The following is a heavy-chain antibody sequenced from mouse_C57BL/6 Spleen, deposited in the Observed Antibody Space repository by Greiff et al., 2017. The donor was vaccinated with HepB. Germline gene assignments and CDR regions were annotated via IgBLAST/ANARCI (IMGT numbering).Heavy chain of an antibody. CDR2: ISSGGSYT. CDR3: ARREIKDYFDY. Sequence: DVKLVESGGDLVKPGGSLKLSCAASGFTFSSYGMSWVRQTPDKRLEWVATISSGGSYTYYPYSVKGRFTISRDNAKNTLYLQMSSLKSEDTAMYYCARREIKDYFDYWGQGTTLTVSS. J-gene: IGHJ2*01. D-gene: IGHD2-4*01. CDR1: GFTFSSYG. V-gene: IGHV5-6*02.